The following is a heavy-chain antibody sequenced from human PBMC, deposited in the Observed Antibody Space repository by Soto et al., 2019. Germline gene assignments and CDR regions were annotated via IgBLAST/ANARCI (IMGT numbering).Heavy chain of an antibody. V-gene: IGHV4-59*01. Sequence: QVQLQESGPGLVKPSETLSLTCTVPSGSIRTSYWTWIRQFPGKRLEWIAHIHNSGNTNSNPSLKSRVTISMDTSKNLISLRLTSVTAADTAMYYCARLQYTVVTPIDMWGQGTMVTVSS. J-gene: IGHJ3*02. CDR2: IHNSGNT. CDR3: ARLQYTVVTPIDM. CDR1: SGSIRTSY. D-gene: IGHD2-21*02.